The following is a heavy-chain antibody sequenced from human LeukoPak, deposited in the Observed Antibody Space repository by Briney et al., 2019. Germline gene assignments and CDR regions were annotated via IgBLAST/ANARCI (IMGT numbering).Heavy chain of an antibody. V-gene: IGHV1-2*02. Sequence: ASVKVSCKASGYTFTGYYMHWVRQAPGQGLEWMGWINPNSGGTYYAQKFQGRVTTTRNTSISTAYMELSSLRSEDTAVYYCARGQGQQIYYYYYMDVWGKGTTVTVSS. CDR1: GYTFTGYY. CDR3: ARGQGQQIYYYYYMDV. J-gene: IGHJ6*03. D-gene: IGHD6-13*01. CDR2: INPNSGGT.